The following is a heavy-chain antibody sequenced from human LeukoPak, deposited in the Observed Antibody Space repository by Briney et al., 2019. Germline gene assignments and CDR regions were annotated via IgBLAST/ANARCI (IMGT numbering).Heavy chain of an antibody. CDR2: IKQDGSEK. D-gene: IGHD5-18*01. CDR1: GFTFSSYW. J-gene: IGHJ4*02. Sequence: GGSLRLSCAASGFTFSSYWMSWVRQAPGKGLEWVANIKQDGSEKYCVDSVKGRFTISRDNAKNSLYLQMNSLRAEDTAVYYCARAPRGYSYGSDYWGQGTLVTVSS. V-gene: IGHV3-7*01. CDR3: ARAPRGYSYGSDY.